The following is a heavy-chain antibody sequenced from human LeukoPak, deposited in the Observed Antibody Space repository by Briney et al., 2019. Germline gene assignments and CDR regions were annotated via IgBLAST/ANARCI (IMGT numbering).Heavy chain of an antibody. Sequence: SETLSLTCTVSGYSISSGYYWGWIRQPPGKGLEWIGSIYHSGSTYYNPSLKSRVTISLDTSKNQFPLKLSSVTSADTAVYYCARVSDTSGYYYSDYWGQGTLVTVSS. D-gene: IGHD3-22*01. CDR2: IYHSGST. V-gene: IGHV4-38-2*02. J-gene: IGHJ4*02. CDR1: GYSISSGYY. CDR3: ARVSDTSGYYYSDY.